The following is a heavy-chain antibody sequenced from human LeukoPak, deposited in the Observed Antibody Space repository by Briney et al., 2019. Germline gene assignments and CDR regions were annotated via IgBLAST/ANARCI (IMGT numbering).Heavy chain of an antibody. CDR3: ARKNRARPLFSIAAAGPGWFDP. D-gene: IGHD6-13*01. CDR2: INHSGST. Sequence: SETLSLTCAVYGGSFSGYYWSWIRQPPGKGLEWIGEINHSGSTNYNPSLKSRATISVDTSKNQFSLKLSSVTAADTAVYYCARKNRARPLFSIAAAGPGWFDPWGQGTLVSVSS. J-gene: IGHJ5*02. V-gene: IGHV4-34*01. CDR1: GGSFSGYY.